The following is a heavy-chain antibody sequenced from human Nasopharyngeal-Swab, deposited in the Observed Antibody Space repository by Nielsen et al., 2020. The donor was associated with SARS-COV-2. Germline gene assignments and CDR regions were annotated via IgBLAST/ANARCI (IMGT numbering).Heavy chain of an antibody. Sequence: GESLKISCAASGFTFSDYYMSWIRQAPGKGLEWVSYISSSGSTIYYVDSVKGRFTISRDNAKNSLYLQMNSLRAEDTAVYYCAHHYGGNTDHLYYWGQGTLVTVSS. V-gene: IGHV3-11*04. CDR1: GFTFSDYY. J-gene: IGHJ4*02. CDR2: ISSSGSTI. CDR3: AHHYGGNTDHLYY. D-gene: IGHD4-23*01.